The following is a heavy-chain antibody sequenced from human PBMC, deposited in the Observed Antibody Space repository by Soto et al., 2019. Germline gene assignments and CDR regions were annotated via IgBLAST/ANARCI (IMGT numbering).Heavy chain of an antibody. CDR1: GFSLSTSGVG. D-gene: IGHD2-15*01. V-gene: IGHV2-5*02. Sequence: QITLKESGPTLVKPTQTLTLTCTFSGFSLSTSGVGVGWIRQPPGKALEWLALIYWDDDKRYSPSLKSRLTIXQXXSKNQVVLTMTNMDPVDTATYYCAHSTRTIDAFDIWGQGTMVTVSS. CDR3: AHSTRTIDAFDI. J-gene: IGHJ3*02. CDR2: IYWDDDK.